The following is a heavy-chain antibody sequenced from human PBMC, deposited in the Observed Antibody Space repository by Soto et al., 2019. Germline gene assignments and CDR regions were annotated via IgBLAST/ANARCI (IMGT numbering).Heavy chain of an antibody. J-gene: IGHJ5*02. V-gene: IGHV3-74*01. Sequence: EVQLVESGGNLIQPGGSLRLSCAASGFSFSSYWMHWVRQAPGKGLVWVSRINSDGSSTSYVDSVKGRFTISRDNAKNTLYLQMNSLGVEDTAVYYFASRGQEGPGLAHWGQGTLVTVSS. CDR2: INSDGSST. CDR3: ASRGQEGPGLAH. CDR1: GFSFSSYW.